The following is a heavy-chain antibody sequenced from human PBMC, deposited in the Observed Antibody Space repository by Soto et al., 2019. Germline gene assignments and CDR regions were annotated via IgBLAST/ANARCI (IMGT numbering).Heavy chain of an antibody. CDR1: GFTLSSYS. CDR2: ISYDGNKK. CDR3: ARSVAVAALDS. Sequence: GWSLRLSCAASGFTLSSYSMHWVRQAPGKGLEWVALISYDGNKKFYEDSVKGRFNISRDTSKNMLYLQMNSLRAEDTAVYYCARSVAVAALDSWGHGTLVTVSS. J-gene: IGHJ5*01. D-gene: IGHD6-19*01. V-gene: IGHV3-30-3*01.